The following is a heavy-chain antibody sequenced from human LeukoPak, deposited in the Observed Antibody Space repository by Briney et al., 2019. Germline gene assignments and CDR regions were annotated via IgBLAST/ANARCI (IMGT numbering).Heavy chain of an antibody. Sequence: SETLSLTCTVSVGSISSYYWSWIRQPPGKGLEWIGYIYYSGSTNYNPSLKSRVTISVDTSNNHFSLKLRSVTAADTAVYYCARESRFRDKFDQLNWFDPWGQGPLVTVSS. CDR2: IYYSGST. J-gene: IGHJ5*02. D-gene: IGHD3-10*01. V-gene: IGHV4-59*01. CDR3: ARESRFRDKFDQLNWFDP. CDR1: VGSISSYY.